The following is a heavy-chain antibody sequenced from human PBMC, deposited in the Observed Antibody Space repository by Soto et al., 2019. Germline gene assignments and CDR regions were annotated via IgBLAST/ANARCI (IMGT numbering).Heavy chain of an antibody. J-gene: IGHJ3*02. D-gene: IGHD2-15*01. Sequence: SGPTLVNPTQTLTLTCTFSGFSFTTSEMRVGWIRQPPGKALEWLARIDWDDDKFYSTSLKTRLTISKDTSKNQVVLTMTNMDPVDTATYYCAHIEVSGSAFDIWGQGTMVTVSS. CDR2: IDWDDDK. CDR1: GFSFTTSEMR. V-gene: IGHV2-70*04. CDR3: AHIEVSGSAFDI.